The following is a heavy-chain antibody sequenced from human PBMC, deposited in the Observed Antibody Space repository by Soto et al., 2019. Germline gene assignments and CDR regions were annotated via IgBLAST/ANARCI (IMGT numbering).Heavy chain of an antibody. CDR1: GGSFSGYY. J-gene: IGHJ3*02. Sequence: SETLSLTCAVYGGSFSGYYWSWIRQPPGKGLEWIGEINHSGSTNYNPSLKSRVTISVDTSKNQLSLNLSSVTAADTAEYYCARHPGNWLQQPFDIWGQRPILSVSS. V-gene: IGHV4-34*01. D-gene: IGHD4-4*01. CDR2: INHSGST. CDR3: ARHPGNWLQQPFDI.